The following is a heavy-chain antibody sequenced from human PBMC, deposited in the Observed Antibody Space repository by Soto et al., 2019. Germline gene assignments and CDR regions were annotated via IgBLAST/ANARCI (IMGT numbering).Heavy chain of an antibody. Sequence: QVQLVQSGAEVQKPGSSVKVSCKASGGTFSSYAISWVRQAPGQGLEWMGGIIPIFGTANYAQKFQGRVTITADESTSTAYMELSSLRSEDTAVYYCARVGASTYYDFWSGLYYGMDVWGQGTTVTVSS. CDR3: ARVGASTYYDFWSGLYYGMDV. J-gene: IGHJ6*02. V-gene: IGHV1-69*01. CDR1: GGTFSSYA. CDR2: IIPIFGTA. D-gene: IGHD3-3*01.